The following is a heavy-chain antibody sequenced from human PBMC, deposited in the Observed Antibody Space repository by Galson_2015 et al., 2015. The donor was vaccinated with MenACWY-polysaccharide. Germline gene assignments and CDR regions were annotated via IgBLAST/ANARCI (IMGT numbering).Heavy chain of an antibody. J-gene: IGHJ4*02. D-gene: IGHD3-10*01. CDR1: GFTFSNYA. Sequence: SLRLSCAASGFTFSNYAMNWVRQAPGKGLEWVSTIGGSGSYTHYADSVKGRFTISRDNSKNTLSLQMNSLSAEDTAVYYCARDRSSAGKCQFDYWGQGTLVTVSS. CDR2: IGGSGSYT. V-gene: IGHV3-23*01. CDR3: ARDRSSAGKCQFDY.